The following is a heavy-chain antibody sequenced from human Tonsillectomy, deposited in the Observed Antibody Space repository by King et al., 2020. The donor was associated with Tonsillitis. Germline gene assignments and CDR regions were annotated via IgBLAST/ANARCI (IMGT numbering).Heavy chain of an antibody. Sequence: VQLVESGGGLVKPGGSLRLSCAASGFTFSNAWMSWVRQAPGKGLEGVGRIKSKTDGGTTDYAAPAKGRFTISRDDSKNTLYLQMNSLKTEATAMYYCTTSGSGSFYYYYGMDVWGQGTTVTVSS. D-gene: IGHD3-10*01. CDR3: TTSGSGSFYYYYGMDV. J-gene: IGHJ6*02. CDR1: GFTFSNAW. CDR2: IKSKTDGGTT. V-gene: IGHV3-15*01.